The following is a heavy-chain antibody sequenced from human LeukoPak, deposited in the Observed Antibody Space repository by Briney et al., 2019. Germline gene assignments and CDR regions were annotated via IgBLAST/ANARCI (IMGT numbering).Heavy chain of an antibody. D-gene: IGHD3-9*01. CDR2: IYSGGST. Sequence: GGSLRLSCAAFGFTVSSNYMSWVRQAPGKGLEWVSVIYSGGSTYYADSVKGRFTISRDNSKNTLYLQMNSLRAEDTAVYYCARDSTYYDILTGLSSRGGFDPWGQGTLVTVSS. CDR1: GFTVSSNY. CDR3: ARDSTYYDILTGLSSRGGFDP. V-gene: IGHV3-66*02. J-gene: IGHJ5*02.